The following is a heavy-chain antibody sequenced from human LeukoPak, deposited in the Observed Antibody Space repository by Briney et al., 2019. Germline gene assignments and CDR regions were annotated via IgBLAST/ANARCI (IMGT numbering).Heavy chain of an antibody. CDR3: ARFFGHPYRRLPYYMDV. Sequence: SETLSLTCAVYGGSFSGYYWSWIRQPPGKGLEWIGEINHSGSTNYNPSLKSRVTISVDTSKNQFSLKLSSVTAADTAVYYCARFFGHPYRRLPYYMDVWGKGTTVTISS. CDR2: INHSGST. J-gene: IGHJ6*03. CDR1: GGSFSGYY. V-gene: IGHV4-34*01. D-gene: IGHD3-3*01.